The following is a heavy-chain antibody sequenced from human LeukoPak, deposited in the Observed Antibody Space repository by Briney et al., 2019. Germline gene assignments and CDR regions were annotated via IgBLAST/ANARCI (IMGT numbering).Heavy chain of an antibody. CDR1: GGSITRSW. D-gene: IGHD1-26*01. CDR2: SFHDGTT. Sequence: SGTLSLTCTVSGGSITRSWWSWVRQPPGKGLEWIGESFHDGTTNYNPSLKSRVTISVDTSKNQFSLKLSSVTAADTAVYYCARSGSWGAFDIWGQGTMVTVSS. CDR3: ARSGSWGAFDI. J-gene: IGHJ3*02. V-gene: IGHV4-4*02.